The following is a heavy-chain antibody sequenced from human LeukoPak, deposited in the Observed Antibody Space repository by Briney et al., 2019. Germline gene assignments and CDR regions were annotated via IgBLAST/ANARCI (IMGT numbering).Heavy chain of an antibody. J-gene: IGHJ4*02. Sequence: SETLSLTCAVYGGSFSGCYWSWIRQPPGKGLEWIGEINHSGSANYSPSLKSRVTISVDTSKDQLSLKLSSVTAADTAIYYCARGRDDYGDYRYYFDYWGQGTLVAVSS. CDR1: GGSFSGCY. V-gene: IGHV4-34*01. CDR2: INHSGSA. CDR3: ARGRDDYGDYRYYFDY. D-gene: IGHD4-17*01.